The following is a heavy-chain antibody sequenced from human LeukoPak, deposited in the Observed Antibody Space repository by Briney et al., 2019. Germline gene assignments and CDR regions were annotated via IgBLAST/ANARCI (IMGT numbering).Heavy chain of an antibody. J-gene: IGHJ4*02. CDR2: VNVLGNT. CDR1: GDSIRSDY. Sequence: SETLSLTCTVSGDSIRSDYWSWIRQPPGKGLEWIGEVNVLGNTNYNPSLESRVTISIDKSENHVSLKLTSVTAADTAVYYCAREGGPFRPLDYSGQGTLVTVSS. V-gene: IGHV4-59*12. CDR3: AREGGPFRPLDY. D-gene: IGHD2/OR15-2a*01.